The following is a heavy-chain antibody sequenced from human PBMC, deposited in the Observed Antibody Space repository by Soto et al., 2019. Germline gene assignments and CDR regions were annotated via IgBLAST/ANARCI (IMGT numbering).Heavy chain of an antibody. J-gene: IGHJ3*01. D-gene: IGHD1-1*01. CDR3: ARGIASTSLVTFDV. CDR1: GFSFSTSI. Sequence: EVLLVESGGGLVKPGGSLRLSCVASGFSFSTSIMHWVRQAPGKGLEWIATISSTSSNIYYAGSVKGRFSISRDNPKNSMFLQMKSMRADDMAVYYCARGIASTSLVTFDVWGQGTMVTVS. V-gene: IGHV3-21*02. CDR2: ISSTSSNI.